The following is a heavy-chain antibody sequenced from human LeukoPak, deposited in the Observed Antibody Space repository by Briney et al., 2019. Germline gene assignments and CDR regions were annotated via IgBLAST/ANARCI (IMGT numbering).Heavy chain of an antibody. V-gene: IGHV3-30*02. Sequence: GGSLRLSCAASGFIFSSYGMHWVGQAPGKGLEGVPFIRNDGSDKYYADSVNGRFTISRDNSKNTLYLQMNSLRAEDTAVYYCAKDRERVLTSTSCSFDYWGHGTLVTVSS. J-gene: IGHJ4*01. CDR2: IRNDGSDK. D-gene: IGHD2-2*01. CDR1: GFIFSSYG. CDR3: AKDRERVLTSTSCSFDY.